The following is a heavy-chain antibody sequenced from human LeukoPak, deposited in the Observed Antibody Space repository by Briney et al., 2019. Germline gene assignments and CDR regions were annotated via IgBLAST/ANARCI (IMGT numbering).Heavy chain of an antibody. D-gene: IGHD2/OR15-2a*01. CDR3: VTRGILLDYGMDV. CDR1: GYSFTSYW. Sequence: GESLKISCKGSGYSFTSYWIGWVRQMPGKGLEWMGIIYPSDSDTRYSPSFQGQVTISADKSISTAYLQWSSLKASDTAMYYCVTRGILLDYGMDVWGQGTTVTVSS. J-gene: IGHJ6*02. CDR2: IYPSDSDT. V-gene: IGHV5-51*01.